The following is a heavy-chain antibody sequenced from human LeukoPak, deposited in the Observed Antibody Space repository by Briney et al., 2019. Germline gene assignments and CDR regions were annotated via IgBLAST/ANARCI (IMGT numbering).Heavy chain of an antibody. CDR3: ARDLNYGSGSYQLGFDP. CDR2: IYTSGST. CDR1: GGSISSYY. J-gene: IGHJ5*02. Sequence: PSETLSLTCTVSGGSISSYYWSWIRQPAGKGLEWIGRIYTSGSTNYNPSLKSRVTMSVDTSKNQFSLKLSSVTAADTAVYYCARDLNYGSGSYQLGFDPWGQGTLVTVSS. V-gene: IGHV4-4*07. D-gene: IGHD3-10*01.